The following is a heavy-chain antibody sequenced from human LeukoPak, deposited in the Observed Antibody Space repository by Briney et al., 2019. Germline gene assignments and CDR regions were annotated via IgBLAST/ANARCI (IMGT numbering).Heavy chain of an antibody. CDR1: GFTFSSYA. CDR2: ISYHGINK. V-gene: IGHV3-30-3*01. D-gene: IGHD5-12*01. Sequence: GGSLRLSCAASGFTFSSYAMHWVRQAPGKGLEWVAVISYHGINKYYADSVKGRFTISRDNSKNTLYLQMNSLRAEDTAIYYCARDLFSSLPGYEVLGALDIWGLGTMVTVSS. CDR3: ARDLFSSLPGYEVLGALDI. J-gene: IGHJ3*02.